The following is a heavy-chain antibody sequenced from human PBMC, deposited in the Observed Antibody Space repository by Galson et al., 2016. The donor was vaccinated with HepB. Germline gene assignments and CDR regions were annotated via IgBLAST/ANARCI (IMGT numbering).Heavy chain of an antibody. Sequence: SVTVSCKASGGTLSSYAIHWVRQAPGQGAEWMGGILPIFGTADFAQKFQGRSAITPDESTSTIHLDLSSLSSEDTAVYYCANGGMYGGNSDYFDEWGQGTLVIVSS. CDR1: GGTLSSYA. CDR3: ANGGMYGGNSDYFDE. CDR2: ILPIFGTA. V-gene: IGHV1-69*13. J-gene: IGHJ4*02. D-gene: IGHD4-23*01.